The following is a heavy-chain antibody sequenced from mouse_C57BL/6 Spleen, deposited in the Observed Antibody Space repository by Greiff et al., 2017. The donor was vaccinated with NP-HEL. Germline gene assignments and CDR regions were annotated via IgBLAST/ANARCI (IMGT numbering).Heavy chain of an antibody. CDR3: ARTRGYDYARGYAMDY. CDR1: GFTFSDYG. D-gene: IGHD2-4*01. V-gene: IGHV5-17*01. CDR2: ISSGSSTI. J-gene: IGHJ4*01. Sequence: DVMLVESGGGLVKPGGSLKLSCAASGFTFSDYGMHWVRQAPENGLEWVAYISSGSSTIYYADTVKGRFTISRDNAKNTLFLQMTSLRSEDTAMYYCARTRGYDYARGYAMDYWGQGTSVTVSS.